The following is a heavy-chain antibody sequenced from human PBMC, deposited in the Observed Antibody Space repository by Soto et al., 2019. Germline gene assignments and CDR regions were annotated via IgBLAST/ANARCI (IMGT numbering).Heavy chain of an antibody. D-gene: IGHD6-13*01. Sequence: SETLSLTCSVYGGSISSGDYYWTWIRQPPGKGLEWIGYISYSGSTFYSPSLKRRVIISVDRSKNQFSLKLSSVTAADTAVYYCARRQAAAPAMDVWGQGTTVTVSS. CDR2: ISYSGST. J-gene: IGHJ6*02. CDR3: ARRQAAAPAMDV. V-gene: IGHV4-30-4*01. CDR1: GGSISSGDYY.